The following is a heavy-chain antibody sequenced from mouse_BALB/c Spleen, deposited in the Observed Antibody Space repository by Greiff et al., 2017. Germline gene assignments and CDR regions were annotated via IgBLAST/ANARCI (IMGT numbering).Heavy chain of an antibody. CDR2: ISYSGST. V-gene: IGHV3-2*02. CDR1: GYSITSDYA. Sequence: EVQGVESGPGLVKPSQSLSLTCTVTGYSITSDYAWNWIRQFPGNKLEWMGYISYSGSTSYNPSLKSRISITRDTSKNQFFLQLNSVTTEDTATYYCARENRSWFAYWGQGTLVTVSA. J-gene: IGHJ3*01. CDR3: ARENRSWFAY. D-gene: IGHD2-14*01.